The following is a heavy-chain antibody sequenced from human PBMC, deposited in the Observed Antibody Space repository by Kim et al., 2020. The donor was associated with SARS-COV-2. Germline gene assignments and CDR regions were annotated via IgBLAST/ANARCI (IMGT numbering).Heavy chain of an antibody. J-gene: IGHJ3*02. CDR3: ARPPAYCGGDCSVGAFDI. D-gene: IGHD2-21*02. V-gene: IGHV1-46*01. Sequence: QGRVTMTRDTSTSTVYMELSSLRSEDTAVYYCARPPAYCGGDCSVGAFDIWGQGTMVTVSS.